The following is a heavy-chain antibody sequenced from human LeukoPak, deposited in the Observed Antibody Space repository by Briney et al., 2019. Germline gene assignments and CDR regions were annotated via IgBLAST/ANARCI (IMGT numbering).Heavy chain of an antibody. CDR2: IYYSGST. Sequence: SETLSLTCTVSGGSVSSGIYYWSWIRQPPGKGLEWIGYIYYSGSTNYNPSLKSRVTISVDTSKNQFSLKLSSVTAADTAVYYCARWIAAAGGRFFDYWGQGTLVTVSS. V-gene: IGHV4-61*01. CDR3: ARWIAAAGGRFFDY. CDR1: GGSVSSGIYY. D-gene: IGHD6-13*01. J-gene: IGHJ4*02.